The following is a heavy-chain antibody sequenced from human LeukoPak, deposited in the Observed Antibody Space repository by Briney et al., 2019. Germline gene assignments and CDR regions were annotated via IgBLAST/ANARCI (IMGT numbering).Heavy chain of an antibody. CDR3: ARDSHSSSTSCYSKSYNWFDP. J-gene: IGHJ5*02. D-gene: IGHD2-2*01. CDR1: GGTFSSYA. V-gene: IGHV1-69*13. CDR2: IIPIFGTA. Sequence: SVKVSCKASGGTFSSYAISWVRQAPGQGLEWMGGIIPIFGTANYAQKFQGRVTITADESTSTAYMELSSLRSEDTAVYYCARDSHSSSTSCYSKSYNWFDPWGQGTLVTVSS.